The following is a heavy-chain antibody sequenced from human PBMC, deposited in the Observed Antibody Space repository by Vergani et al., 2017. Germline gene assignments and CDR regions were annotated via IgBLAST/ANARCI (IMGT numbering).Heavy chain of an antibody. J-gene: IGHJ3*02. V-gene: IGHV1-24*01. CDR3: AKDRNGETYYYDSSGYYLNDAFDI. CDR2: FDPEDGET. D-gene: IGHD3-22*01. Sequence: QVQLVQSGAEVKKPGASVKVSCKVSGYTLTELSMHWVRQAPGKGLEWMGGFDPEDGETIYAQKFQGRVTMTEDTSTDTAYMELSSLRSEDTAVYYCAKDRNGETYYYDSSGYYLNDAFDIWGQGTMVTVSS. CDR1: GYTLTELS.